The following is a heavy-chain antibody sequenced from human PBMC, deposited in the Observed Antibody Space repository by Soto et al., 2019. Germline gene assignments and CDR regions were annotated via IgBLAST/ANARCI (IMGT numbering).Heavy chain of an antibody. V-gene: IGHV4-31*03. CDR3: VVGLEDVVGGQLDY. CDR2: IYYSGRT. Sequence: QMQLQESGPGLVKPSQTLSLTCTVSGGSIRSGGHSWTWIRQLPGQGLEWIGDIYYSGRTYYSPSLQSRLTISVDTSQNQFSLRLTSVTAADTAVYYCVVGLEDVVGGQLDYWGQGALVTVSS. J-gene: IGHJ4*02. D-gene: IGHD2-15*01. CDR1: GGSIRSGGHS.